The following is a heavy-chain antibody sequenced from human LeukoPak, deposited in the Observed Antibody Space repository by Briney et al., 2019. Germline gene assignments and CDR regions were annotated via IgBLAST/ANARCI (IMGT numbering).Heavy chain of an antibody. D-gene: IGHD2-2*01. CDR2: IYPGDSDT. Sequence: GESLKISCKGSGYSFTSYWIGWVRQMPGKGLEWMGIIYPGDSDTRYSPSFQGQVTISADKSISTAYLQWSSLNTSDTAIYYCARSPPADYYFDYWGQGTLVTVSS. CDR3: ARSPPADYYFDY. J-gene: IGHJ4*02. CDR1: GYSFTSYW. V-gene: IGHV5-51*01.